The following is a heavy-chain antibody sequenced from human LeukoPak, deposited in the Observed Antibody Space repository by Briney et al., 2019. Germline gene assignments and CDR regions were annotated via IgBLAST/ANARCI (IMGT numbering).Heavy chain of an antibody. D-gene: IGHD2-2*03. J-gene: IGHJ6*03. V-gene: IGHV3-30*02. Sequence: QPGGSLRLSCAASGFTFSSYGMHWVRQAPGKGLEWVAFIRYDGSNKYYADSVKGRFTISRDNSKNTLYLQMNSLRAEDTAVYYCAKDGLDIVVVPAANRYYYYYYMDVWGKGTTVTISS. CDR1: GFTFSSYG. CDR3: AKDGLDIVVVPAANRYYYYYYMDV. CDR2: IRYDGSNK.